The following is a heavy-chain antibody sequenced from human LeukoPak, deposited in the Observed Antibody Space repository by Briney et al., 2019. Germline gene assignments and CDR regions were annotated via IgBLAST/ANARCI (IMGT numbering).Heavy chain of an antibody. V-gene: IGHV1-69*13. CDR1: GGTFSSYA. Sequence: ASVKVSCKASGGTFSSYAISWVRQAPGQGLEWMGGIIPIFGTANYAQKFQGRVTITADESTSTAYMELSSLRSEDTAVYYCARGRDGYDYYYYGMDVWGQGTTVTVSS. CDR3: ARGRDGYDYYYYGMDV. J-gene: IGHJ6*02. D-gene: IGHD5-24*01. CDR2: IIPIFGTA.